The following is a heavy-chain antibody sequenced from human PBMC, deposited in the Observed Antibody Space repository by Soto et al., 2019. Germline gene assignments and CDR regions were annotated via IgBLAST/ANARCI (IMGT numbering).Heavy chain of an antibody. CDR1: GFTVSSNY. Sequence: EVQLVESGGGLVQPGGSLRLSCAASGFTVSSNYMSWVRQAPGKGLEWVSVIYSGGSTYYADSVKGRFTISRDNSKNTLYLQMNSLRAEDTAVYYCARGEYLPSANNRGVMALFDYWGQGTLVTVSS. J-gene: IGHJ4*02. CDR3: ARGEYLPSANNRGVMALFDY. D-gene: IGHD3-10*01. V-gene: IGHV3-66*01. CDR2: IYSGGST.